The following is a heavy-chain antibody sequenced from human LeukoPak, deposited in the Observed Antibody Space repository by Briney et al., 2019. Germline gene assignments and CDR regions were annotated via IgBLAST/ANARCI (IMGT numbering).Heavy chain of an antibody. CDR3: AEAVGYCTNGVCYKYFHH. V-gene: IGHV3-9*01. Sequence: PDRSLRLSCAASGFNFYDSAMHWVRQVPGKGLEGVAGISWNSVTIAYADSVKGRFTISRDNVKNSLYLQINSLRAEDTALYYCAEAVGYCTNGVCYKYFHHWGQGTLVTVSS. D-gene: IGHD2-8*01. CDR1: GFNFYDSA. J-gene: IGHJ1*01. CDR2: ISWNSVTI.